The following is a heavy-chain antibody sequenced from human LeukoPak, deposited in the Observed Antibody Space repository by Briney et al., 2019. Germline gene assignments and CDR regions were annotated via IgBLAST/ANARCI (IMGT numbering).Heavy chain of an antibody. J-gene: IGHJ4*02. CDR3: ARPGIYYDSSNPGDY. D-gene: IGHD3-22*01. V-gene: IGHV5-51*01. CDR1: GYSFTSYW. CDR2: IYPGDSDT. Sequence: GESLKISCKGSGYSFTSYWIGWVRLMPGKGLEWMGIIYPGDSDTRYSPSFQGQVTISADKSISTAYLQWSSLKASDTAMYYCARPGIYYDSSNPGDYWGQGTLVTVSS.